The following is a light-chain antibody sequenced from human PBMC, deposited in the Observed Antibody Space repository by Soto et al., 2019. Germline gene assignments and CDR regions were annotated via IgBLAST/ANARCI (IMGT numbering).Light chain of an antibody. CDR1: SSDVGASKY. V-gene: IGLV2-14*01. Sequence: HSVLTQPASVSGSPGQSITISCTGTSSDVGASKYVSWYQQHPGKAPKLMIYEVSNRPSGVSNRFSGSKSGNTASLTISGLRAEGEADYYCSSYTSTITVLFGGGTKVTVL. CDR3: SSYTSTITVL. CDR2: EVS. J-gene: IGLJ2*01.